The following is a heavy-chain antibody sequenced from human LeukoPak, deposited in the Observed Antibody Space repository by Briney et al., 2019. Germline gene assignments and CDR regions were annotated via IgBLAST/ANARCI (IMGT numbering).Heavy chain of an antibody. CDR2: IYHSGST. CDR1: GGSISSSSYY. Sequence: SETLSLTCTVSGGSISSSSYYWSWIRQPPGKGLEWIGYIYHSGSTYYNPSLKSRVTISVDRSKNQFSLKLSSVTAADTAVYYCARYNSSSPKDAFDIWGQGTMVTVSS. CDR3: ARYNSSSPKDAFDI. V-gene: IGHV4-30-2*01. J-gene: IGHJ3*02. D-gene: IGHD6-13*01.